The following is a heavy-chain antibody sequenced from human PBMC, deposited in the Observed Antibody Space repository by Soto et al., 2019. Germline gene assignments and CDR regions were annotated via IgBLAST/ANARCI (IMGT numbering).Heavy chain of an antibody. V-gene: IGHV3-23*01. CDR3: AKERKYSSGGGIDV. CDR1: GFTFSSYA. CDR2: ISGSGGST. J-gene: IGHJ6*02. D-gene: IGHD6-19*01. Sequence: EVQLLESGGGLVQPGGSLRLSCAASGFTFSSYAMSWVRQAPGKGLEWVSVISGSGGSTYYADSVKGRFTISIDNSKNTLYLQMNNLRAEDTAVYYCAKERKYSSGGGIDVWCQGTKVTVSS.